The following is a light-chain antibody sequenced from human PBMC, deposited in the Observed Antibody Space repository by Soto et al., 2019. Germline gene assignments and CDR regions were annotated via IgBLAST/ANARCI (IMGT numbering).Light chain of an antibody. V-gene: IGKV3-20*01. J-gene: IGKJ2*01. CDR2: GAS. CDR1: QSVSSSY. Sequence: EIVLTQSPGTLSLSPGERATLSCRASQSVSSSYLAWYQQKPGQAPTLLIYGASSRATGIPDRFSGSGSGTDFTLTISRLEPEDFVVYYCQQYGSSAYTFGQGTKLEIK. CDR3: QQYGSSAYT.